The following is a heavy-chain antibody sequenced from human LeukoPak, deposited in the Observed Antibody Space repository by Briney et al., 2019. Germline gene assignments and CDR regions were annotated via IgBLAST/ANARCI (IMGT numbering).Heavy chain of an antibody. J-gene: IGHJ6*02. CDR1: GLTFSSSW. CDR2: INPDGIKR. CDR3: ARGNSINRHFYAFDV. V-gene: IGHV3-7*03. Sequence: GGSLRLSCAVSGLTFSSSWMDWVRQAPGKGLEWVASINPDGIKRYSADSVKGRFTISRDNFRSTLYLQMNSLRLEDTAIYYCARGNSINRHFYAFDVWGQGTTVTVSS. D-gene: IGHD4-23*01.